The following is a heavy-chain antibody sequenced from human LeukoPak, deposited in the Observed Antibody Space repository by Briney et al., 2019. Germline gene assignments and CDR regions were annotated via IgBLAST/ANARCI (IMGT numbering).Heavy chain of an antibody. J-gene: IGHJ4*02. V-gene: IGHV4-38-2*02. CDR3: ARVRVIAVAGIDY. D-gene: IGHD6-19*01. Sequence: TSETLSLTCTVSGYSISSGYYWGWIRQPPGKGLEWIGSIYHSGSTYYNPSLKSRVTISVDTSKNQFSLKLSSVTAADTAVYYCARVRVIAVAGIDYWGQGTLVTVSS. CDR1: GYSISSGYY. CDR2: IYHSGST.